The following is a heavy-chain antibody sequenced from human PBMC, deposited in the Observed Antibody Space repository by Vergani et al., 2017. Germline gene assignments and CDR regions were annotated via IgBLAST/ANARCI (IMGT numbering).Heavy chain of an antibody. CDR3: ASTTVTIGMGDAFDI. Sequence: QLQLQESGPGLVKPSETLSLTCTVSGGSISSSSYYWGWIRQPPGKGLEWIGSIYYSGSTYYNPSLKSRVTISVDTSKNQFSLKLSSVTAADTAVYYCASTTVTIGMGDAFDIWGQGTMVTVSS. V-gene: IGHV4-39*07. CDR2: IYYSGST. D-gene: IGHD4-17*01. CDR1: GGSISSSSYY. J-gene: IGHJ3*02.